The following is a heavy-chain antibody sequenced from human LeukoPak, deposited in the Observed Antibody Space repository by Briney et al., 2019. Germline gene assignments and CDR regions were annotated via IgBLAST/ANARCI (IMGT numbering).Heavy chain of an antibody. V-gene: IGHV4-59*01. Sequence: SETLSLTCTVSGGSISSYYWSWIRQPPGKGLEWIGYIYYSGSTNYNPSLKSRATISVDTSKNQFSLNLSSVTAADTAVYYCARGNGGYYYYGMDVWGQGTTVAVSS. CDR2: IYYSGST. D-gene: IGHD4-23*01. CDR1: GGSISSYY. J-gene: IGHJ6*02. CDR3: ARGNGGYYYYGMDV.